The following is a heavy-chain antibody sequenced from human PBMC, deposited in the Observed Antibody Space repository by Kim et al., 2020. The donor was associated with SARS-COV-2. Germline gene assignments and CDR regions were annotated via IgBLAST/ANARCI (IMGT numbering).Heavy chain of an antibody. J-gene: IGHJ4*02. V-gene: IGHV1-3*01. D-gene: IGHD1-26*01. CDR1: GYTFTSYA. CDR3: AREMYGRGGSSSSDY. CDR2: INAGNGNT. Sequence: ASVKVSCKASGYTFTSYAMHWVRQAPGQRLEWMGWINAGNGNTKYSQKFQGRVTITRDTSASTAYMELSSLRSEDTAVYYCAREMYGRGGSSSSDYWGQGTLVTVSS.